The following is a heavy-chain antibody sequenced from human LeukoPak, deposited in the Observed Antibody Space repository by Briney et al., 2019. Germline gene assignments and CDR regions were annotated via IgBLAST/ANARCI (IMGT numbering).Heavy chain of an antibody. CDR2: IIPIFGTA. CDR1: GYTFTSYG. D-gene: IGHD6-6*01. V-gene: IGHV1-69*13. J-gene: IGHJ5*02. CDR3: ARASRGIAARRWFDP. Sequence: ASVKVSCKASGYTFTSYGISWVRQAPGQGLEWMGGIIPIFGTANYAQKFQGRVTITADESTSTAYMELSSLRSEDTAVYYCARASRGIAARRWFDPWGQGTLVTVSS.